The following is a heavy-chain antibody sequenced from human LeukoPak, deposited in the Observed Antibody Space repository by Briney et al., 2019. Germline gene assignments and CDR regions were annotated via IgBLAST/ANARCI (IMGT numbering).Heavy chain of an antibody. Sequence: GGSLRLSCAASGFTFSSYWMSWVRQAPGKGLEWVANIKQDGSEKYYVDSVKGRFTISRDNAKNSLYLQMNSLRAEDTAVYYCASLLNKVQLAQDYWGQGTLVTVSS. V-gene: IGHV3-7*01. D-gene: IGHD5-18*01. CDR1: GFTFSSYW. CDR3: ASLLNKVQLAQDY. J-gene: IGHJ4*02. CDR2: IKQDGSEK.